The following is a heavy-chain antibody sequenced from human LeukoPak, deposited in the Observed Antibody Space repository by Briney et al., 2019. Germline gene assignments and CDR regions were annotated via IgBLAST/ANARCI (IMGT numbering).Heavy chain of an antibody. CDR2: INEGANVK. V-gene: IGHV3-7*01. CDR1: GFTFSAYW. CDR3: ARVGKNGWDFDH. D-gene: IGHD6-19*01. J-gene: IGHJ4*02. Sequence: GGSLRLSCAASGFTFSAYWMTWVRQAPGKGLEWLANINEGANVKFYVDSVKSRFIISRDNTKNSLYLQMSILRAEDTALYYCARVGKNGWDFDHWGQGTLVTVSS.